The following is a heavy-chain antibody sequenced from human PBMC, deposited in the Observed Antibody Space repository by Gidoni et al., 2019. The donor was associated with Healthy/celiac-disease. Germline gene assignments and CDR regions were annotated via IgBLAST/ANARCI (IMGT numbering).Heavy chain of an antibody. CDR2: IYHSGST. Sequence: QVQLQETGPGLVKPSGTLSLTCAVSGGSISSSNWWSWVRQPPGKGLEWIGEIYHSGSTNYNPSLKCRVTISVDKSKNQFSLKLSSVTAADTAVYYCAREVAGSAHYYYYMDVWGKGTTVTVSS. V-gene: IGHV4-4*02. CDR3: AREVAGSAHYYYYMDV. CDR1: GGSISSSNW. D-gene: IGHD5-12*01. J-gene: IGHJ6*03.